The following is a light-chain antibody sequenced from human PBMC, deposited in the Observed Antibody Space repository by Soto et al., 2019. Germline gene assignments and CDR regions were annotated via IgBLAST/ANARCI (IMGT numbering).Light chain of an antibody. V-gene: IGLV2-8*01. Sequence: QSVLTQPPSASGSPGQSVTISCTGTSSDVGGYNFVSWYQQHPGKAPKLMIYEVSKRPSGVPDRFSGSKSGNTASLTVSGLQPDDEADYYCTSYAGSNIPVVFGGGTQLTVL. CDR3: TSYAGSNIPVV. CDR1: SSDVGGYNF. CDR2: EVS. J-gene: IGLJ2*01.